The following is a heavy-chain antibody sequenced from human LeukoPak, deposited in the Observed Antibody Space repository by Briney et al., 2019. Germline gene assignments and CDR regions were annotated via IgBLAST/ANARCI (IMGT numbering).Heavy chain of an antibody. D-gene: IGHD6-25*01. Sequence: ASVKVSCKPSAYTFTGYYLHWVRQAPGQALEWMGWINPNIGATMYAQKFQGRVTMTRDTSISTAYMELTSLRSDDTAVYYCARDRVGSGWPRPFYFEHWRQGALVTVSS. CDR3: ARDRVGSGWPRPFYFEH. CDR1: AYTFTGYY. J-gene: IGHJ4*02. V-gene: IGHV1-2*02. CDR2: INPNIGAT.